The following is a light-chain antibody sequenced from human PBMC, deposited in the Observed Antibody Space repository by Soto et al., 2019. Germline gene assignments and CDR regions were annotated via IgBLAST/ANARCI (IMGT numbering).Light chain of an antibody. V-gene: IGLV2-14*03. CDR1: SSDVGGYKY. J-gene: IGLJ3*02. CDR2: DVS. Sequence: QSVLTQPAAVSESPGQSITISCTGTSSDVGGYKYVSWYQQHPGKAPKLMIYDVSYRPSGVPNRFSGSKSGNTASLTISGLHVEDEADYYCASYTTSNTPWVFGGGTKLTVL. CDR3: ASYTTSNTPWV.